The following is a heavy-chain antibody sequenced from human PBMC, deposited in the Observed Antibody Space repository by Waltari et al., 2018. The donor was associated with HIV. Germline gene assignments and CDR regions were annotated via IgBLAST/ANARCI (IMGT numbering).Heavy chain of an antibody. CDR3: AREGTGNTRGFDP. Sequence: QVQVVESGGGVVQPGRSLTLSCAASGFSFSDYGMHWIGQAPGKGLEWAAFGYFDGSKKDYADAVKGRFSISRDNAKNTVYLQMDSLRPEDTGVYHWAREGTGNTRGFDPWGQGTLVTVSS. CDR1: GFSFSDYG. D-gene: IGHD1-7*01. J-gene: IGHJ5*02. CDR2: GYFDGSKK. V-gene: IGHV3-30*03.